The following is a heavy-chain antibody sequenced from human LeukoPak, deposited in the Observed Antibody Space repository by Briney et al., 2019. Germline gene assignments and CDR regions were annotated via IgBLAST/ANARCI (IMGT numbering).Heavy chain of an antibody. CDR2: INHSGST. CDR1: GGSFSDYY. J-gene: IGHJ4*02. D-gene: IGHD6-19*01. Sequence: SETLSLTCAVYGGSFSDYYWSWIRQSPERGLEWIGEINHSGSTNYNPSLKSRVTISEDTSENQFSLKLSSVTAADTAVYYCARGFFLGIAVAGTFAYWGQGTLVTVSS. V-gene: IGHV4-34*01. CDR3: ARGFFLGIAVAGTFAY.